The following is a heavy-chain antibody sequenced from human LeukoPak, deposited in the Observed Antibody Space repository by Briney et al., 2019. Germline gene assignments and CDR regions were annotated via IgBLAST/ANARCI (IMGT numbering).Heavy chain of an antibody. D-gene: IGHD3-22*01. CDR1: GYTFTNYG. V-gene: IGHV1-18*01. CDR3: ATISVMIVTYDALHV. J-gene: IGHJ3*01. CDR2: VSAYNGDT. Sequence: ASVKVSCKASGYTFTNYGITWVRQAPGQGLEWMGWVSAYNGDTQFAEKFQDRVTMTTDPSTTTAYMELRSLTSDDTAVYYCATISVMIVTYDALHVWGQGTMVAVSS.